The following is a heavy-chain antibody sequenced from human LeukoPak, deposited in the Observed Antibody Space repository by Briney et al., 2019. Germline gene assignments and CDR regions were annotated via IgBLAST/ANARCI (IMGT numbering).Heavy chain of an antibody. CDR3: ARDRTQQLTFDY. CDR2: INAGNGNT. J-gene: IGHJ4*02. D-gene: IGHD6-13*01. CDR1: GYTFTSYA. V-gene: IGHV1-3*01. Sequence: GASVKVSCKASGYTFTSYAMHWVRQAPGQRLEWMGWINAGNGNTKYSQKFQGRVTITRDTSASTAYMELSSLRSEDTAVYYCARDRTQQLTFDYWGQGTLVTVSS.